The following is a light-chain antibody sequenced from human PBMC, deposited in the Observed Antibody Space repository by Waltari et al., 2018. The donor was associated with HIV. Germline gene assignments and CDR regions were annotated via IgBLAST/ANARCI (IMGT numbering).Light chain of an antibody. CDR2: EDD. Sequence: ILTQPHSVSESPGKTVIISCTASSGSVASNYVQWYQLRPGNAPRTVIYEDDKRPSGVPDRFSGSIDGSSNSASLIISGLKPEDEGDYYCQSYDNSNWVFGGGTKLTV. CDR3: QSYDNSNWV. CDR1: SGSVASNY. J-gene: IGLJ3*02. V-gene: IGLV6-57*02.